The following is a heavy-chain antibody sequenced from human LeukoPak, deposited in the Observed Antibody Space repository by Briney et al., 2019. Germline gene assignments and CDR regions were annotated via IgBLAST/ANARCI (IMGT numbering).Heavy chain of an antibody. Sequence: GGSLRLSCAASGFTFSSYAMSWFRQAPGKGLEWVSAISGSGGSTYYADSVKGRFTISRDNSKNTLYLQMNSLRAEDTAVYYCASTSLGIEVGPWGQGTLVTVSS. V-gene: IGHV3-23*01. D-gene: IGHD1-26*01. CDR2: ISGSGGST. CDR1: GFTFSSYA. CDR3: ASTSLGIEVGP. J-gene: IGHJ5*02.